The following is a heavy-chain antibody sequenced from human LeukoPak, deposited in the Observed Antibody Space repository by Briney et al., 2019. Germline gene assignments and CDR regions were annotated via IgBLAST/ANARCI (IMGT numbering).Heavy chain of an antibody. Sequence: GGSLRLSCAASGFTFSSYGMLWVRQAPGKGLEGVAFIRYDGSNKYYADSVKGRFTISRDNSKNTLYLQMNSLRAEDTAVYYCAKSFLGVWSLWFGEFTTDWGQGTLVTVSS. CDR1: GFTFSSYG. CDR2: IRYDGSNK. V-gene: IGHV3-30*02. CDR3: AKSFLGVWSLWFGEFTTD. D-gene: IGHD3-10*01. J-gene: IGHJ4*02.